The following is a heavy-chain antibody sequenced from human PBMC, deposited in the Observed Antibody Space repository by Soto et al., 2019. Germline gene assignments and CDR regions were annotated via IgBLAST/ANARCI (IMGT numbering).Heavy chain of an antibody. CDR2: ISGSGGST. Sequence: PGGSLRLSCAASGFTFSSYAMSWVRQAPGKGLEWVSAISGSGGSTYYADSVKGRFTISRDNSKNTLYLQMNSLRAEDTAVYYCAKFIIAVAGTRDAFDIWGQGTMVTVSS. D-gene: IGHD6-19*01. CDR3: AKFIIAVAGTRDAFDI. J-gene: IGHJ3*02. CDR1: GFTFSSYA. V-gene: IGHV3-23*01.